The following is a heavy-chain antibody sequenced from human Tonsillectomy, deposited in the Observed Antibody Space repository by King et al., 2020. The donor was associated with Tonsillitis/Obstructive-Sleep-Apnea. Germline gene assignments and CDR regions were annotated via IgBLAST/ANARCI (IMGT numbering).Heavy chain of an antibody. Sequence: VQLVESGGGLVKPGGSLRLSCAASGFTFSNAWMSWVRPAPGKGLEWVGRIKSKTDGGTTDYAAPVKGRFTISRDDSKNTLYLQMNSLKTEDTAVYYCTTDHLVWFSIGDFDYWGQGTLVTVSS. D-gene: IGHD3-10*01. J-gene: IGHJ4*02. CDR3: TTDHLVWFSIGDFDY. CDR2: IKSKTDGGTT. CDR1: GFTFSNAW. V-gene: IGHV3-15*01.